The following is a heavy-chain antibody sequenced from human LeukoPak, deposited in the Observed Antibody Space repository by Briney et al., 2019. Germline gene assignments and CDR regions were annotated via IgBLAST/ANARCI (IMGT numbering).Heavy chain of an antibody. CDR3: ARAYSGYDLGGAKGY. CDR2: INPNSGGT. V-gene: IGHV1-2*02. Sequence: ASVKVSCKASGYTFTGYYMHWVRQAPGQGLEWMGWINPNSGGTNYAQKFQGRVTMTRDTSISTAYMELSRLRSDDTAVYYCARAYSGYDLGGAKGYWGQGTLVTVPS. J-gene: IGHJ4*02. D-gene: IGHD5-12*01. CDR1: GYTFTGYY.